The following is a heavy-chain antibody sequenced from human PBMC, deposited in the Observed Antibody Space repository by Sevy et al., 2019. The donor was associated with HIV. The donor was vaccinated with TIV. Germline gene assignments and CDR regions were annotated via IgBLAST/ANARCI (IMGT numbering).Heavy chain of an antibody. D-gene: IGHD1-1*01. J-gene: IGHJ6*02. CDR1: GGSISSNY. Sequence: SETLSLTCTVSGGSISSNYWRWFRQPPAGGLEWIGYNSYSGSTNDNPSLRSRVTISIDTSKNQFSLRLSSVSAADTAVYYCARGGGRTDWGMDVWGPGTTVTVSS. V-gene: IGHV4-59*01. CDR3: ARGGGRTDWGMDV. CDR2: NSYSGST.